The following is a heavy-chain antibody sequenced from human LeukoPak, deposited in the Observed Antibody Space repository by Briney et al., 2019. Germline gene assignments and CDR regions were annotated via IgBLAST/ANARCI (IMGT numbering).Heavy chain of an antibody. Sequence: GSLRLSCAASGFTFSSYSMNWVRQAPGKGLEWVSSISSSSSYIYYADSVKGRFTISRDNAKNSLYLQMNSLRAEDTAVYYCARGSSGWYGFDYWGQGTLVTVSS. V-gene: IGHV3-21*01. J-gene: IGHJ4*02. CDR3: ARGSSGWYGFDY. D-gene: IGHD6-19*01. CDR2: ISSSSSYI. CDR1: GFTFSSYS.